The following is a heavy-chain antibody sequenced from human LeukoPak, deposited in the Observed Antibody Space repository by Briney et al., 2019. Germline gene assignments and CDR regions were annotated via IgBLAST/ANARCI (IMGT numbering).Heavy chain of an antibody. Sequence: VRSLRLSCAASRFTFSNYAMHWVRQAPGKGLEWIAVISYDGSNKYYADSVKGRFAISRDNSKNTLYLQMNSLRPEDTAVYYCARDPYYYGSGSVNWFDPWGQGTLVTVSS. D-gene: IGHD3-10*01. J-gene: IGHJ5*02. V-gene: IGHV3-30*09. CDR2: ISYDGSNK. CDR1: RFTFSNYA. CDR3: ARDPYYYGSGSVNWFDP.